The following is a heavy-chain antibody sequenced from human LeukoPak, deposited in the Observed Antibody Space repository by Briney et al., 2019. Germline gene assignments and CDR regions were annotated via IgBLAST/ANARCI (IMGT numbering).Heavy chain of an antibody. CDR2: INPNSGAT. CDR3: AKDRYGDYEAPFHYYMDA. V-gene: IGHV1-2*02. D-gene: IGHD5-12*01. CDR1: GFIFTGYY. Sequence: ASVKVSCKASGFIFTGYYMHWVRQAPGQGLEWMGWINPNSGATNYAQKLQGRVTITRDTSIDTAYMQLSRLRSDDTAVYYCAKDRYGDYEAPFHYYMDAWGRGTTVTVSS. J-gene: IGHJ6*03.